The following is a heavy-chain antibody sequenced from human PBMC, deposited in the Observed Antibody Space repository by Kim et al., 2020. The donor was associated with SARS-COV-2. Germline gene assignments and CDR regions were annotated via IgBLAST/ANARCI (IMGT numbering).Heavy chain of an antibody. J-gene: IGHJ5*02. CDR3: ARVGGWYYYGSGSNYNNWFDP. Sequence: SETLSLTCAVSGGSISSSNWWSWVRQPPGKGLEWIGEIYHSGSTNYNPSLKSRVTISVDKSKNQFSLKLSSVTAADTAVYYCARVGGWYYYGSGSNYNNWFDPWGQGTLVTVSS. CDR2: IYHSGST. D-gene: IGHD3-10*01. CDR1: GGSISSSNW. V-gene: IGHV4-4*02.